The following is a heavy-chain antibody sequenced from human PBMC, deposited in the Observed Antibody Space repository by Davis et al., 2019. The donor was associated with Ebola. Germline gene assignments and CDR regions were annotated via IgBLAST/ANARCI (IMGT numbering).Heavy chain of an antibody. CDR3: AREAAKGIVPAAILPDFDAFDI. CDR2: IYSGGST. V-gene: IGHV3-66*02. D-gene: IGHD2-2*02. J-gene: IGHJ3*02. CDR1: GFTVSNKY. Sequence: GESLKISCAASGFTVSNKYMSWIRQAPGKGLEWVSGIYSGGSTYYADCVKGRFTISRDNSKNTLYLQMNSLRAEDTAVYYCAREAAKGIVPAAILPDFDAFDIWGQGTMVTVSS.